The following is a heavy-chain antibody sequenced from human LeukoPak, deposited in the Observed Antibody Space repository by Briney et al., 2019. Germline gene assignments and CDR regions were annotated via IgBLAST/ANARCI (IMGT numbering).Heavy chain of an antibody. CDR1: GGSISTYY. CDR3: ARMYSNYFDY. V-gene: IGHV4-59*01. CDR2: IDYSGST. D-gene: IGHD4-11*01. Sequence: PSETLSLTCTVSGGSISTYYWSWIRQPPGKGLEWIGYIDYSGSTDFNPSPKSRVTISVDTSKNQFSLKLSSVTAADTAVYYCARMYSNYFDYRGQGTLVTVSS. J-gene: IGHJ4*02.